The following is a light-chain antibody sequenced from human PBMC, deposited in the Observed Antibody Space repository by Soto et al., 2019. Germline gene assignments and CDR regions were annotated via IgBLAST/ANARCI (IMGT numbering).Light chain of an antibody. CDR2: DAS. Sequence: EIVFTQSPATLSLSPGERATLSCRASQSVSSYLAWYQQKPGQAPRLLIYDASNRATGIPARFSGSGSGTGFTLTISSLEPEDFAVYYCQQRSNWPLTFGQGTRLEIK. CDR3: QQRSNWPLT. J-gene: IGKJ5*01. V-gene: IGKV3-11*01. CDR1: QSVSSY.